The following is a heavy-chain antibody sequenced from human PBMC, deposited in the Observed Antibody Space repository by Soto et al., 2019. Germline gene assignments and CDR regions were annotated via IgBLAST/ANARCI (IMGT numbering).Heavy chain of an antibody. J-gene: IGHJ4*02. CDR2: VYHSGST. CDR3: AAVCCHDSGSSPFDY. Sequence: QVRLQESGPGLVKPSQTLSLTCTVSGGSISSGGYYWSWIRQHPGKGLEWIGYVYHSGSTKYNPSLRTRVTISVDTSKNQFSLKLSSVTAADTAVYYGAAVCCHDSGSSPFDYWGQGTLVTVSS. CDR1: GGSISSGGYY. V-gene: IGHV4-31*04. D-gene: IGHD3-10*01.